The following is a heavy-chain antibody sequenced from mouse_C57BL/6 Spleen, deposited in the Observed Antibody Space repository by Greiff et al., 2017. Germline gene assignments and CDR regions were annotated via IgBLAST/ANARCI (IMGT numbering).Heavy chain of an antibody. V-gene: IGHV1-26*01. Sequence: VQLQQSGPELVKPGASVKISCKASGYTFTDYYMNWVKQSHGKSLEWIGDINPNNGGTSYNQKFKGKATLTVDQSSSTAYMELRSLTSENSAVYYCARCGYGSDGNFDVWGTGTTVTVSS. CDR1: GYTFTDYY. J-gene: IGHJ1*03. CDR2: INPNNGGT. CDR3: ARCGYGSDGNFDV. D-gene: IGHD1-1*01.